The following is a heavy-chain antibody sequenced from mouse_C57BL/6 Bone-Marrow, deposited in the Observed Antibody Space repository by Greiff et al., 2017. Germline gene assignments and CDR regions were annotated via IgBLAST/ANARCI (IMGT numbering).Heavy chain of an antibody. CDR2: IDPSDSYT. CDR1: GYTFTSYW. V-gene: IGHV1-50*01. Sequence: QVQLQQPGAELVKPGASVKLSCKASGYTFTSYWMQWVKQRPGQGLEWIGEIDPSDSYTNYNQKFTGKATLTVDTSSSTAYMQLSSLTSEDSAVYYCARTTGYWGQGTTLTVSS. CDR3: ARTTGY. J-gene: IGHJ2*01.